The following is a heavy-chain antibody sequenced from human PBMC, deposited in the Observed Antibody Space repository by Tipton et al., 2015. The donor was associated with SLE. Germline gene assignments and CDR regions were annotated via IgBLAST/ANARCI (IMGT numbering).Heavy chain of an antibody. CDR2: IYYSGST. J-gene: IGHJ4*02. CDR1: GYSISSGYY. CDR3: ARWGRSSGWYGY. Sequence: TLSLTCAVSGYSISSGYYWGWIRQPPGKGLEWIGRIYYSGSTYYNPSLKSRVTISVDTSKNQFSLKLSSVTAADTAVYYCARWGRSSGWYGYWGQGTLVTVSS. D-gene: IGHD6-19*01. V-gene: IGHV4-38-2*01.